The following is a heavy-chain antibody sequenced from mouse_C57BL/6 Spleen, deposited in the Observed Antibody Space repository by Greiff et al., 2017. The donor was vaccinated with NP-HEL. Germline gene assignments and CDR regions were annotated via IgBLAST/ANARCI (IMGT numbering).Heavy chain of an antibody. V-gene: IGHV1-55*01. J-gene: IGHJ2*01. CDR1: GYTFTSYW. CDR3: ARTGYYGSSYPYFDY. D-gene: IGHD1-1*01. CDR2: IYPGSGST. Sequence: VQLQQPGAELVKPGASVKMSCKASGYTFTSYWITWVKQRPGQGLEWIGDIYPGSGSTNYNEKFKSKATLTVDTSSSTAYMQLSSLTSEDSAVYYCARTGYYGSSYPYFDYWGQGTTRTVSS.